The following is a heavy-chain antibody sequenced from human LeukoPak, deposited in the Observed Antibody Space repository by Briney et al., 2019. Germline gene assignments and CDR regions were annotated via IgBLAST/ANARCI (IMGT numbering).Heavy chain of an antibody. CDR1: GGSISSYY. V-gene: IGHV4-59*12. CDR2: IYYSGST. J-gene: IGHJ1*01. Sequence: SETLSLTCTVSGGSISSYYWSWIRQPPGKGLEWIGYIYYSGSTNYNPSLKSRVTISVDTSKNQFSLKLSSVTAADTAVYYCARDPIPWGSGSYYPAEYFQHWGQGTLVTVSS. D-gene: IGHD3-10*01. CDR3: ARDPIPWGSGSYYPAEYFQH.